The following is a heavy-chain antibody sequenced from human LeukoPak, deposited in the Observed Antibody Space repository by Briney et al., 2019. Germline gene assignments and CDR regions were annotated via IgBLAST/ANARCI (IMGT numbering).Heavy chain of an antibody. CDR3: AGGQGWHFDP. Sequence: GGSLRLSCAASGISLSSLWMSWFRQAPGKGLEWVADIRQDGSDEHYVASVKGRFTISRDSTSLFLQMNSLRAEDTAIYYCAGGQGWHFDPWGRGTLITVSS. V-gene: IGHV3-7*01. D-gene: IGHD2-15*01. CDR2: IRQDGSDE. CDR1: GISLSSLW. J-gene: IGHJ2*01.